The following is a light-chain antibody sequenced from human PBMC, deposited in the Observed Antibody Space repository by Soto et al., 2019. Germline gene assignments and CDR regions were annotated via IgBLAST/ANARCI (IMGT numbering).Light chain of an antibody. CDR2: AVT. CDR1: SSDVGKFDY. V-gene: IGLV2-14*01. Sequence: QSALAQPASVSASPGQSITISCTGTSSDVGKFDYVSWYQHHPGKAPKLVISAVTRRSSGISDRFSGSKSGNTASLTISGLQAEDEADYYCASYTTSTPQVFGGGTKVTVL. CDR3: ASYTTSTPQV. J-gene: IGLJ3*02.